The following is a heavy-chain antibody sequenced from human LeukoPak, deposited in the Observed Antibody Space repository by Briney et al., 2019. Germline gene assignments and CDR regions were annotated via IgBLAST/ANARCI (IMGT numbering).Heavy chain of an antibody. V-gene: IGHV4-59*01. CDR1: GGSITNYY. Sequence: SETLSLTCTVSGGSITNYYWSWIRQPPGKGLEWIGYIYYSGSTNYNPSLKSRVTISVDTSKNQFSLILSSVTTADTAVYYCAREVVAAAGTVDYWGQGTLVTVSS. CDR2: IYYSGST. J-gene: IGHJ4*02. D-gene: IGHD6-13*01. CDR3: AREVVAAAGTVDY.